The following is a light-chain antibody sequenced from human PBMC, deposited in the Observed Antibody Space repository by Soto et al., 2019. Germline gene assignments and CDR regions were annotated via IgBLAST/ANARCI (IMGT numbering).Light chain of an antibody. CDR3: QQYGSSPFT. CDR1: QSVSSPY. V-gene: IGKV3-20*01. CDR2: GAS. J-gene: IGKJ3*01. Sequence: EVVLTQSPVTLSLSPGERATLSCRASQSVSSPYLAWYQQKPGPPPRLLIYGASSSATDIPDRFIGSGSGTEFTLTIARLAPEDFAIYYCQQYGSSPFTFGPRTKVDI.